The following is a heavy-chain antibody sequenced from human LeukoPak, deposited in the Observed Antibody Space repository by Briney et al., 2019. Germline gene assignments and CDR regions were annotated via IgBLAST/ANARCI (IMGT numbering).Heavy chain of an antibody. CDR3: AKNGYSSSPAGYFDL. J-gene: IGHJ2*01. CDR2: IIQDGSGK. D-gene: IGHD6-13*01. Sequence: PGGSLRLSCAASGFTFSQYCMTWVRQAPGKGLEWVAEIIQDGSGKYYGDSVKGRFTISRDNAKNSVYLQMNSLRAEDTAVYYCAKNGYSSSPAGYFDLWGRGTLVTVSS. CDR1: GFTFSQYC. V-gene: IGHV3-7*01.